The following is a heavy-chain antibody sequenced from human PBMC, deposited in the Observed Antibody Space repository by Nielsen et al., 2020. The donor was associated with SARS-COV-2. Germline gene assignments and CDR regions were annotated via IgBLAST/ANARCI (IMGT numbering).Heavy chain of an antibody. V-gene: IGHV3-33*01. CDR1: GFTFSSYG. J-gene: IGHJ3*02. Sequence: GESLKISCAASGFTFSSYGMHWVRQAPGKGLEWVAVIWYDGSNKYYADSVKGRFTISRDNSKNTLYLQMNSLRAEDTAVYYCARDRSSIAAAGEAFDIWGQGTMVTVSS. CDR3: ARDRSSIAAAGEAFDI. CDR2: IWYDGSNK. D-gene: IGHD6-13*01.